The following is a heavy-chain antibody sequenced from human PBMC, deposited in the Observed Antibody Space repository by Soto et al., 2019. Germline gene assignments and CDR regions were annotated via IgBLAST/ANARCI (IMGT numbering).Heavy chain of an antibody. V-gene: IGHV3-30*18. CDR2: ISYDGSNK. CDR1: GFTFSSYG. Sequence: QVQLVESGGGVVQPGRSLRLSCAASGFTFSSYGMHWVRQAPGKGLEWVAVISYDGSNKYYADSVKGRFTISRDKSKNTLNLQMNSLRAEDTAVYYCAKDAYRYSYGTPFDYWGQGTLVTVSS. J-gene: IGHJ4*02. CDR3: AKDAYRYSYGTPFDY. D-gene: IGHD5-18*01.